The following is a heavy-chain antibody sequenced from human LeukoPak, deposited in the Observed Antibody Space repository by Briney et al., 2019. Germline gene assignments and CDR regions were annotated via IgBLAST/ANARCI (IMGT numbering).Heavy chain of an antibody. Sequence: PSETLSLTCTVSGGSISSYYWSWIRQPAGKGLEWIGSIYYSGSTYYNPSLKSRVTISLDTSKNQFSLKLSSVTAADTAMYYCARVSRGNSVGGDYWGQGTLVTVSS. D-gene: IGHD4-23*01. V-gene: IGHV4-59*01. CDR2: IYYSGST. CDR1: GGSISSYY. J-gene: IGHJ4*02. CDR3: ARVSRGNSVGGDY.